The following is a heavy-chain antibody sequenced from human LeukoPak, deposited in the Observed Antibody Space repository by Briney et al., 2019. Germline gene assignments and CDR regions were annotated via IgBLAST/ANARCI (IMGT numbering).Heavy chain of an antibody. CDR3: ARVRGYRDGYNHPFDY. CDR2: IYYSGST. Sequence: PSETLSLTCTVSGGSISSYYWSWLRQPPGKGLEWIGYIYYSGSTNYNPSLKSRVTISVDTSKNQFPLKLSSVTAADTAVYYCARVRGYRDGYNHPFDYWGQGTLVTVSS. D-gene: IGHD5-24*01. V-gene: IGHV4-59*01. J-gene: IGHJ4*02. CDR1: GGSISSYY.